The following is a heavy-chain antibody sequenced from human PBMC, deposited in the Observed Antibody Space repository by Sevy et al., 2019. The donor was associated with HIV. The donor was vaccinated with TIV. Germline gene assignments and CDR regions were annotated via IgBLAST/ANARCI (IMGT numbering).Heavy chain of an antibody. CDR2: INQHGSKK. CDR3: AREIAGAGSY. V-gene: IGHV3-7*01. Sequence: GVSLRLSCAASGFPLSSYWMTWVRQAPGKGLEWVANINQHGSKKYYLNSVKGRFTISRDNAKNSVYLQMNSLRAEDTAIYFCAREIAGAGSYWGQGTLVTVSS. CDR1: GFPLSSYW. J-gene: IGHJ4*02. D-gene: IGHD6-13*01.